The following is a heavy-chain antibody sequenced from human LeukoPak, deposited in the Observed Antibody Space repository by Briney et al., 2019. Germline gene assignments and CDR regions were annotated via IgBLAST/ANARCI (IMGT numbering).Heavy chain of an antibody. CDR2: INNDGSST. V-gene: IGHV3-74*01. J-gene: IGHJ4*02. CDR3: VRDNGGEHL. D-gene: IGHD3-16*01. CDR1: GYTFGSYW. Sequence: GGSLRLSCAASGYTFGSYWMYWVRQAPGKGLVWVSRINNDGSSTIYADSVKGRFTISRDDAKNTLYLQMNSLRDDDTAVYYCVRDNGGEHLWGQGTLVTVSS.